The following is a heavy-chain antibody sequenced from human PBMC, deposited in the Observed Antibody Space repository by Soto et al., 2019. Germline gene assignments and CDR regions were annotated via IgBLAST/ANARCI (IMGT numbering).Heavy chain of an antibody. Sequence: GASVKVSCKASGYTFTGYYMHWVRQAPGQGLEWMGWINPNSGGTNYAQKFQGRVTMTRDTSISTAYMELSRLRSDDTAVYYCARGIAVAGTRSGMDVWGQGTTVTVSS. CDR1: GYTFTGYY. CDR2: INPNSGGT. V-gene: IGHV1-2*02. D-gene: IGHD6-19*01. CDR3: ARGIAVAGTRSGMDV. J-gene: IGHJ6*02.